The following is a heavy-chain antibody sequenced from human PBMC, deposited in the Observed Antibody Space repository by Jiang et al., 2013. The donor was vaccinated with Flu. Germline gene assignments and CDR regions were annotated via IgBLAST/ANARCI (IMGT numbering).Heavy chain of an antibody. Sequence: ETLSLTCAVYGGSFSGYYWSWIRQPPGKGLEWIGEINHSGSTNYNPSLKSRVTISVDTSKNQFSLKLSSVAAADTAVYYCARRRGYYDSSGRVFDIWGQGTMVTVSS. D-gene: IGHD3-22*01. V-gene: IGHV4-34*01. CDR3: ARRRGYYDSSGRVFDI. J-gene: IGHJ3*02. CDR1: GGSFSGYY. CDR2: INHSGST.